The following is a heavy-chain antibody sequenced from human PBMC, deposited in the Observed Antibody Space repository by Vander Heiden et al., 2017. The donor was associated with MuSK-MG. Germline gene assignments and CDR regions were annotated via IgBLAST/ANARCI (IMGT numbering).Heavy chain of an antibody. CDR1: AFTFSTYW. J-gene: IGHJ4*02. CDR3: ARGRGLPD. CDR2: IKQDGREK. Sequence: EVQQVESGGGLVQPGGSLRLSCAASAFTFSTYWMSWVRQAPGKGLEWVASIKQDGREKDYVDSVKGRFTISRDNAKNSLYLQMSSLRAEDTAVYYCARGRGLPDWGQGTLVTVSS. D-gene: IGHD3-10*01. V-gene: IGHV3-7*03.